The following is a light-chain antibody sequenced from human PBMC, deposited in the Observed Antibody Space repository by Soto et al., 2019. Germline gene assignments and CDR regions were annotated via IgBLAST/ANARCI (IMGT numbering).Light chain of an antibody. CDR1: EDIGSE. Sequence: ALQMTQSPSSLSASVGDRLIITCRASEDIGSELGWYQHRPGTAPKLLIYGASRLESGVPSRFSASGSGTSFTLVINTMQPEDCATYYCLQDDDYPRTFGQGPKVEL. V-gene: IGKV1-6*02. CDR3: LQDDDYPRT. J-gene: IGKJ1*01. CDR2: GAS.